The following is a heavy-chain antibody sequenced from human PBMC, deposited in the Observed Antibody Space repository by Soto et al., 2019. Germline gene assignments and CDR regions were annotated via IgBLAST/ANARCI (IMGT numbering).Heavy chain of an antibody. CDR3: ARSRNLDV. V-gene: IGHV4-34*01. Sequence: QVQVQQRGAGLLKFSETLSLTCAVNGGSFSGWHWNWIRQPPGKGLERIGEATHTGGTNYNPSLESRVTISVDRSRTQLSLTLTYVSAADTAVYYCARSRNLDVWGPGTTVIVSS. J-gene: IGHJ6*02. CDR1: GGSFSGWH. CDR2: ATHTGGT. D-gene: IGHD1-1*01.